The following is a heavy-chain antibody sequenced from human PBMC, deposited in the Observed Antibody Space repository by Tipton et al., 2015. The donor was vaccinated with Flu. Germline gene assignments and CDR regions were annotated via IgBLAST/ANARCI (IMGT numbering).Heavy chain of an antibody. CDR3: ARIAASGQGVWNVDY. D-gene: IGHD6-13*01. CDR2: INQGAIEK. V-gene: IGHV3-7*01. CDR1: GFTFSSNW. J-gene: IGHJ4*02. Sequence: SLRLSCAASGFTFSSNWMSWVRQAPGKGLEWVARINQGAIEKDYVDSVKGRFTISRDNARNSVFLQMNSLRAEDTAVYYCARIAASGQGVWNVDYWGQGTLVTVSS.